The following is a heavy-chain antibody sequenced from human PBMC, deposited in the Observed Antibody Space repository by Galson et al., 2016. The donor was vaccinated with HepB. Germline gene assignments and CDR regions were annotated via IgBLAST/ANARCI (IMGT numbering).Heavy chain of an antibody. J-gene: IGHJ3*02. D-gene: IGHD2-2*01. V-gene: IGHV3-64D*08. Sequence: SLRLSCAASGFTFSSYSMHWVRQAPGKGLEYISTISNDGRSRYFVDSVRGRFTIPRDNSKNTVYLQMSSLRPEDSATYYCLKSGYCGITDCFHAFDIWGQGTMVTVSS. CDR1: GFTFSSYS. CDR3: LKSGYCGITDCFHAFDI. CDR2: ISNDGRSR.